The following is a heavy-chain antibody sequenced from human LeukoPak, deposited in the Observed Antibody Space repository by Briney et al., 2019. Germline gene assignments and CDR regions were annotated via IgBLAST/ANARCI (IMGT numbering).Heavy chain of an antibody. D-gene: IGHD6-13*01. V-gene: IGHV3-64*01. CDR2: ISSNGGST. J-gene: IGHJ4*02. Sequence: GGSLRLSCAASGFTFSSYAMHWVRQAPGKGLEYDSAISSNGGSTYYANSVKGRFTISRDNSKNTLYLQMNSLRAEDTAVYYCAKVSTKIAAAGGLDYWGQGTLVTVSS. CDR1: GFTFSSYA. CDR3: AKVSTKIAAAGGLDY.